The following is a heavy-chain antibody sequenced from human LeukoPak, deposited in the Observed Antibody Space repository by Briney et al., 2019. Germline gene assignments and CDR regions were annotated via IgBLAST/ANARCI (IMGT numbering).Heavy chain of an antibody. Sequence: GGSLRLSCAASGFTFSSYWMSWGRQAPGKGLEWVAFIRYDGSNKYYADSVKGRFTISRDNSKNTLYLQMNSLRAEATAVYYCEKDAGIAAAGRNYWGQGTLVTVSS. CDR2: IRYDGSNK. J-gene: IGHJ4*02. V-gene: IGHV3-30*02. CDR1: GFTFSSYW. CDR3: EKDAGIAAAGRNY. D-gene: IGHD6-13*01.